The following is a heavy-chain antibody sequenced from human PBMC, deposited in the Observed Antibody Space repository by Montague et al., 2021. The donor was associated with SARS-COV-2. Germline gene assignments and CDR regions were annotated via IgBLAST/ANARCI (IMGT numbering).Heavy chain of an antibody. CDR2: IYYTGTT. V-gene: IGHV4-59*01. J-gene: IGHJ4*02. Sequence: SETLSLTCTVSGDSITTYYWCWIWKSPGRGQERIGHIYYTGTTKYNYYLKRRVTISVDTSRRQISLKLKSVTAADTAVDYCARAQTTCFIANCVNYFDYWGQGALVTVSS. CDR1: GDSITTYY. D-gene: IGHD1-1*01. CDR3: ARAQTTCFIANCVNYFDY.